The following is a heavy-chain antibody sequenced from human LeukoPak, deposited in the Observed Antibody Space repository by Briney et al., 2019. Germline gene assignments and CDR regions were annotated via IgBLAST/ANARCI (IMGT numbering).Heavy chain of an antibody. Sequence: GGSLRLSCAASGFTVSSNYMSWVRQAPGKGLEWVSVIYSGGSTFYADSVKGRFSISRDNSKNTLYLQMNSLRAEDTAVYYCTKAGPDTYAFGIWGQGTMVTVSS. J-gene: IGHJ3*02. CDR3: TKAGPDTYAFGI. CDR1: GFTVSSNY. CDR2: IYSGGST. D-gene: IGHD2/OR15-2a*01. V-gene: IGHV3-53*01.